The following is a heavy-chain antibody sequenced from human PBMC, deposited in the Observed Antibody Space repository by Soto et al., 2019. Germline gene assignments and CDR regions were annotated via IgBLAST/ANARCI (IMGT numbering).Heavy chain of an antibody. D-gene: IGHD3-10*01. CDR3: ARDLKFGQADY. Sequence: PSETLSLTCTVTGDSISSRSYYWGWIRQPPGTGLEWIGSIYYSGSTYNNPSLRSRVTMSVDTSKNQFSLKLSSVTAADTAVYYCARDLKFGQADYWGQGSQVTVSS. V-gene: IGHV4-39*07. J-gene: IGHJ4*02. CDR2: IYYSGST. CDR1: GDSISSRSYY.